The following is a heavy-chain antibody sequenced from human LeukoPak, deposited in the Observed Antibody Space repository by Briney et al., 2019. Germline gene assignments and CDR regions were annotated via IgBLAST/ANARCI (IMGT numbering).Heavy chain of an antibody. CDR3: ARNYYDSSGYNHAEYFQH. J-gene: IGHJ1*01. CDR2: IYHSGST. CDR1: GGSISSSNW. D-gene: IGHD3-22*01. V-gene: IGHV4-4*02. Sequence: SETLSLTCAVSGGSISSSNWWSWVRQPPGKGLEWIGEIYHSGSTNYNPSLKSRVTISVDKSKNQFSLKLSSVTAADTAVYYCARNYYDSSGYNHAEYFQHWGQGTLVTVSS.